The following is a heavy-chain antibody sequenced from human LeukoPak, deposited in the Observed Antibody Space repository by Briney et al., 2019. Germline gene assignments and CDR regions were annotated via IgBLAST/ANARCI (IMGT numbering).Heavy chain of an antibody. V-gene: IGHV4-34*01. CDR3: ARDANHSPADY. J-gene: IGHJ4*02. CDR2: INHSGST. Sequence: PSETLSLTCAVYGGSFSGYYWSWIRQPPGKGLEWTGEINHSGSTNYNPSLKSRVTISVDTSKNQFSLKLSSVTAADTAVYYCARDANHSPADYWGQGTLVTVSS. D-gene: IGHD1-14*01. CDR1: GGSFSGYY.